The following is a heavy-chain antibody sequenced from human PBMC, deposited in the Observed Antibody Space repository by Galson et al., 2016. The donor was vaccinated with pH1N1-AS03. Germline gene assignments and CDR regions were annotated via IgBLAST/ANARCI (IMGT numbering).Heavy chain of an antibody. CDR3: VKDRGGRLDYFDR. V-gene: IGHV3-9*01. CDR1: GFIFDDYG. D-gene: IGHD3-16*01. Sequence: SLRLSCAASGFIFDDYGMHWVRQAPGKGLEWVAGITKQSGGIRYADSVKGRCSISRDNARNTLQSQLSSLRVEDTALYYCVKDRGGRLDYFDRWGQGTLVTVS. J-gene: IGHJ4*02. CDR2: ITKQSGGI.